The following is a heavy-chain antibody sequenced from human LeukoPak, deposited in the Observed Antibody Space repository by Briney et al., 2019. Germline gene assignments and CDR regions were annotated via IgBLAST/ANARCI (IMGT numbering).Heavy chain of an antibody. CDR3: ARIGSGWYRNWFDP. D-gene: IGHD6-19*01. CDR1: GGSISSTTYY. Sequence: SETLSLTCTGSGGSISSTTYYWAWIRQPPGKGLEWIGSIYKTGSTNYSPSLKSRVFISVDTSNNQFSLKLSSVTAADTAVYYCARIGSGWYRNWFDPWGQGTLVTVSS. CDR2: IYKTGST. V-gene: IGHV4-39*07. J-gene: IGHJ5*02.